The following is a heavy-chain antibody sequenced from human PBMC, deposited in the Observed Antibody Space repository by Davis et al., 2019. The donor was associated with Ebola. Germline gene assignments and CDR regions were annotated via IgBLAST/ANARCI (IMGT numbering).Heavy chain of an antibody. CDR1: GGSISSSSYY. Sequence: SETLSLTCTVSGGSISSSSYYWGWIRQPPGKGLEWIGSIYYSGSTYYNPSLKSRVTISVDTSKNQFSLKLSSVTAADTAVYYCASRHYDYVSYPRNNWFDPWGQGTLVTVSS. V-gene: IGHV4-39*01. CDR3: ASRHYDYVSYPRNNWFDP. D-gene: IGHD3-16*01. J-gene: IGHJ5*02. CDR2: IYYSGST.